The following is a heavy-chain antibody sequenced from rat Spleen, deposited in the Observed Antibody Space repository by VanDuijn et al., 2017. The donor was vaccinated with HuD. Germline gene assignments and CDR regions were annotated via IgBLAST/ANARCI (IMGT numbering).Heavy chain of an antibody. D-gene: IGHD1-11*01. V-gene: IGHV5-29*01. J-gene: IGHJ2*01. CDR3: TRGDYGGYLSFDY. Sequence: EVQLVESGGGLVQPGRSLKLSCAASGFTFSDYGMAWVRQGPTKGLEWVATISYGDRSGHSSTYYRDSVKGRFTISRDNAKSTLYLQMNSLRSEDTATYYCTRGDYGGYLSFDYWGQGVMVTVSS. CDR1: GFTFSDYG. CDR2: ISYGDRSGHSST.